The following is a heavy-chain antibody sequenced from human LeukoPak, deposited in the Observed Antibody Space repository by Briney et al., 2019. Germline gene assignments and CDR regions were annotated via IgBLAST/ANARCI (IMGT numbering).Heavy chain of an antibody. D-gene: IGHD6-13*01. CDR2: LYYSGST. CDR3: ARQEYSTSWYLLFDY. Sequence: PSETLSLTCTVSGGSISSSSYYWGWIRQPPGKGLEWIGSLYYSGSTYYNPSLKSRVTISVDTSKNHFSLKLSSVTAADTAVYFCARQEYSTSWYLLFDYWGQGTLVTVFS. CDR1: GGSISSSSYY. J-gene: IGHJ4*02. V-gene: IGHV4-39*01.